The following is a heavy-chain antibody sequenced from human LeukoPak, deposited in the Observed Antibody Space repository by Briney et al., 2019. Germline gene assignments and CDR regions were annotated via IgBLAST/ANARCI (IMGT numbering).Heavy chain of an antibody. V-gene: IGHV3-48*03. D-gene: IGHD2-15*01. Sequence: GGSLRLSCAASGFTFSSYGMHWVRQAPGKGLECLSNIDGRGSIIYQADSVKGRFTISRDNARTSGYLQINSRRPEDTPVFFWAREQRVAGLGNFDLWGRGNLVTVSS. CDR2: IDGRGSII. CDR3: AREQRVAGLGNFDL. J-gene: IGHJ2*01. CDR1: GFTFSSYG.